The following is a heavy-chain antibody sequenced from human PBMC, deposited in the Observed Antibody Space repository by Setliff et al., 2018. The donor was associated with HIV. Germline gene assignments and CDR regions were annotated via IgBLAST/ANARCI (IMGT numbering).Heavy chain of an antibody. CDR3: ARDEGRATGSWWDQSASWYLDY. CDR1: GGSISSYY. CDR2: ISAAGTI. J-gene: IGHJ4*01. Sequence: NPSETLSLTCTVSGGSISSYYWSWIRQPAGKRLEFIGRISAAGTINYNPSLRSRVTLSVDTSENPFSLTVNSVTAADTAMYFCARDEGRATGSWWDQSASWYLDYWGHGILVTVSS. D-gene: IGHD6-13*01. V-gene: IGHV4-4*07.